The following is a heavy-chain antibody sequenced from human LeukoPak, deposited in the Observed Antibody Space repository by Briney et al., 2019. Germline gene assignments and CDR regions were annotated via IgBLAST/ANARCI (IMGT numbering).Heavy chain of an antibody. CDR1: GFTFSDYS. CDR3: TREVYYGSGRRFDF. V-gene: IGHV3-21*05. D-gene: IGHD3-10*01. J-gene: IGHJ4*02. Sequence: GGSLRLSCTGSGFTFSDYSMTWVRRAPGKGLEWLSYISSSSNYIYYADSVRGRFTISRDNAKNSLYLQMNSLRAEDTAVYYCTREVYYGSGRRFDFWGQGTLVTVSS. CDR2: ISSSSNYI.